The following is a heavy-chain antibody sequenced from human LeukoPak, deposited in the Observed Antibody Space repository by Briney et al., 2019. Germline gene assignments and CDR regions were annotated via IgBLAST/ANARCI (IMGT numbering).Heavy chain of an antibody. D-gene: IGHD3-9*01. V-gene: IGHV3-23*01. CDR3: AREETYYDILTGHDLDY. CDR2: ISGSGGST. CDR1: GFTFSSYG. Sequence: PGGSLRLSCAASGFTFSSYGMSWVRQAPGKGLEWVSAISGSGGSTYYADSVKGRFTISRDNSKNTLYLQMNSLRAEDTAVYYCAREETYYDILTGHDLDYWGQGTLVTVSS. J-gene: IGHJ4*02.